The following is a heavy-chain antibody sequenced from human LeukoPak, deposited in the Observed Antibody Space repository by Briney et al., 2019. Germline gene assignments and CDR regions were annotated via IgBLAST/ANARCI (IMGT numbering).Heavy chain of an antibody. D-gene: IGHD6-19*01. CDR2: ISAYNGYT. CDR3: ARDALALIAVAGTGDY. Sequence: ASVKVSCKASGYTFTSYGISWVRQAPGQGLEWMGWISAYNGYTNYAQKLQGRVTMTTDTSTSTAYMELRSLRSDDTAVYYCARDALALIAVAGTGDYWGQGTLVTVSS. J-gene: IGHJ4*02. CDR1: GYTFTSYG. V-gene: IGHV1-18*01.